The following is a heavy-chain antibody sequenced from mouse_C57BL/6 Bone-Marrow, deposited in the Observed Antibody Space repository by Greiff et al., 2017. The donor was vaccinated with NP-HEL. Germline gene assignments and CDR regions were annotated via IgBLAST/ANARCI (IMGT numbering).Heavy chain of an antibody. CDR3: TADTTVVEWYFDV. Sequence: VQLQQSGAELVRPGASVKLSCTASGFTIKDDYMHWVKQRPEQGLEWIGWIDPENGDTEYASKFQGKATITADTSSNTAYLQLSSLTSEDTADYCCTADTTVVEWYFDVWGTGTTLTVSS. CDR1: GFTIKDDY. CDR2: IDPENGDT. V-gene: IGHV14-4*01. J-gene: IGHJ1*03. D-gene: IGHD1-1*01.